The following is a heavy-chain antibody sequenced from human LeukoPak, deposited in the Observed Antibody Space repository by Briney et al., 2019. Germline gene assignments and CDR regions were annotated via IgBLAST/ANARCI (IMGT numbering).Heavy chain of an antibody. D-gene: IGHD2-2*01. CDR3: TTDFVGYCSSTSCYLGDY. CDR2: IKSKTDGGTT. Sequence: GGSLRLSCAASGFTFSNAWMSWVRQAPGKGLEWVGRIKSKTDGGTTDYAAPVKGRFTISRDDPKNTLYLQMNSLKTEDTAVYYCTTDFVGYCSSTSCYLGDYWGQGTLVTVSS. J-gene: IGHJ4*02. V-gene: IGHV3-15*01. CDR1: GFTFSNAW.